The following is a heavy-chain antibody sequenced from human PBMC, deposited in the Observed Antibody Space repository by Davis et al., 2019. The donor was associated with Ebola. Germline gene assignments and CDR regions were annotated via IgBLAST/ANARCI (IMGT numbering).Heavy chain of an antibody. CDR2: IYYSGST. CDR1: GGSISSGDYY. CDR3: ARSVPAVYYYYYGMDV. Sequence: PSETLSLTCTVSGGSISSGDYYWSWIRQPPGKGLEWIGYIYYSGSTYYNPSLKSRVTISVETSKNQFSLKLSSVTAADTAVYYCARSVPAVYYYYYGMDVWGQGTTVTVSS. D-gene: IGHD2-2*01. V-gene: IGHV4-30-4*01. J-gene: IGHJ6*02.